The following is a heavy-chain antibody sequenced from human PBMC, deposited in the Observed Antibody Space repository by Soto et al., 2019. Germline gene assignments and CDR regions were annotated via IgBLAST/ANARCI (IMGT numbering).Heavy chain of an antibody. D-gene: IGHD3-3*01. V-gene: IGHV1-2*02. CDR1: GYTFTGYF. J-gene: IGHJ5*02. CDR2: TNPNSGAT. CDR3: ARGGGTILAPLP. Sequence: ASVKVSCKASGYTFTGYFMHWVRQAPGQGLEWMGWTNPNSGATKYAQKFQGRVTLSRDTSISTAYMGLSGLRSDDTAVYYCARGGGTILAPLPWGQGTLVTVSS.